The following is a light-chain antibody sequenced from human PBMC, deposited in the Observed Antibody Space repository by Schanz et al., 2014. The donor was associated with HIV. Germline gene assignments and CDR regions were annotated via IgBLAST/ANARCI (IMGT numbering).Light chain of an antibody. J-gene: IGKJ1*01. V-gene: IGKV1-5*03. CDR3: HQYDDYPWT. CDR1: QTVFTD. Sequence: DIQMTQSPSALSASLRDRVTITCRASQTVFTDLAWYQQKPGEAPKLLIYRASKLDSGVPSRFSGSGSGTDFTLTISSLQPDDFATYYCHQYDDYPWTFGQGTKVEIK. CDR2: RAS.